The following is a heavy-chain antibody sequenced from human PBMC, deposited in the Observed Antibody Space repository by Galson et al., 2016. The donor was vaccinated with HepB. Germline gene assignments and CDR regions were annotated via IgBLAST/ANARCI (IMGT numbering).Heavy chain of an antibody. Sequence: SPRLSCAAAGFTFSGSWMYWVRHAPGKGLLWVSRINRDGSITSYAASVKGRFNISRDNAKNTLYLQMNSLRAEDTAVYYCAKGYGFWTAFDYWGQGTLVTVSS. CDR3: AKGYGFWTAFDY. J-gene: IGHJ4*02. D-gene: IGHD3-3*01. V-gene: IGHV3-74*01. CDR2: INRDGSIT. CDR1: GFTFSGSW.